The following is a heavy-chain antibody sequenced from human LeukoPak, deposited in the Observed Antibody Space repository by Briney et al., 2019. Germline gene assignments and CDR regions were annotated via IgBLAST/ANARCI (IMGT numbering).Heavy chain of an antibody. CDR1: GFTFSSYS. J-gene: IGHJ4*02. D-gene: IGHD6-19*01. CDR3: ARGYSSGLHFDY. CDR2: ISSSSSYI. Sequence: GGSLRLSCAASGFTFSSYSMNWVRQAPGKGLEWVSSISSSSSYIYYADSVKGRFTISRDNAKNSLYLQMNSLRAEDTAVYYCARGYSSGLHFDYWGQGTLVTVSS. V-gene: IGHV3-21*01.